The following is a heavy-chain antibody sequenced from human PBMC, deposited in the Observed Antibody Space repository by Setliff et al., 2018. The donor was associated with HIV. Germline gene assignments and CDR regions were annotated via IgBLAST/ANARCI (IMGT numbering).Heavy chain of an antibody. D-gene: IGHD2-15*01. Sequence: GGSLRLSCAASGFTFSNAWMSRVRQAPGKGLEWVSVISGSGDSTFYADSLKSRFTISRDNSKNTLYLQMNSLRAEDTAVYYCAKTLPTLYPPHDYYFAMDVWGQGTTVTVSS. J-gene: IGHJ6*02. CDR3: AKTLPTLYPPHDYYFAMDV. V-gene: IGHV3-23*01. CDR1: GFTFSNAW. CDR2: ISGSGDST.